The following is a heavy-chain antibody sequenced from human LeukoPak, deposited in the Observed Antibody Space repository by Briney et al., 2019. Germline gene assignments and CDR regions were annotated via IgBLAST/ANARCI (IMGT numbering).Heavy chain of an antibody. V-gene: IGHV1-69*04. J-gene: IGHJ4*02. CDR2: IIPILGIA. D-gene: IGHD6-13*01. CDR1: GGTFTIYA. CDR3: ARVDSSSWPYYVDY. Sequence: SVKVSSKASGGTFTIYAISWVRQAPGQRREWMGRIIPILGIANYAQKFQGRVTITADKSTSTAYMELSSLRSEDTAVYYCARVDSSSWPYYVDYWGQGTLVTVSS.